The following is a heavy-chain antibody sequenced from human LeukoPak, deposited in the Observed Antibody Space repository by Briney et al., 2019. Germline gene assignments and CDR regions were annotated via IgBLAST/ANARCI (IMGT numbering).Heavy chain of an antibody. CDR1: GYTFTDYY. Sequence: ASVKDSCKTSGYTFTDYYIHWVRQAPGQGLEWMGWINPNSGETNSAQKFQGRVTMTGDTSISTAYMELRRVTSDDTAVYFCAKDPSNSVGRKVYFVYWRQGTPITVSS. J-gene: IGHJ4*02. CDR3: AKDPSNSVGRKVYFVY. CDR2: INPNSGET. V-gene: IGHV1-2*02. D-gene: IGHD1-14*01.